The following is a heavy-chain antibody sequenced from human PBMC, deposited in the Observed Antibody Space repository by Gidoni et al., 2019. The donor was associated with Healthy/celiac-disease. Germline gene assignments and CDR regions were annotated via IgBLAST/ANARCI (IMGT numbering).Heavy chain of an antibody. V-gene: IGHV3-23*01. J-gene: IGHJ4*02. CDR2: MSGSGGST. CDR1: GFTFSSDA. D-gene: IGHD4-17*01. CDR3: AKDQRYGDYGNDY. Sequence: EVQLLESGGGLVKPGGSLRLSCAPSGFTFSSDAMSWVRQAPGKGLEWVSAMSGSGGSTYYADSVKGRFTISRDNSKNTLYLQMNSLRAEDTAVYYCAKDQRYGDYGNDYWGQGTLVTVSS.